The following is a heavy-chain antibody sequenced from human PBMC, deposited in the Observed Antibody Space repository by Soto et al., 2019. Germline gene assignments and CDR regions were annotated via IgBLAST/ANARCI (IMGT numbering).Heavy chain of an antibody. D-gene: IGHD3-22*01. Sequence: ASVKVSCKASGYTFTGYYMHWVRQAPGQGREWMGWINPNSGGTNYAQKFQGRVTMTRDTSISTAYMELSRLRSDDTAVYYCAREGGITMIVEYYYYGMDVWGQGXTVTVSS. CDR1: GYTFTGYY. J-gene: IGHJ6*02. CDR3: AREGGITMIVEYYYYGMDV. V-gene: IGHV1-2*02. CDR2: INPNSGGT.